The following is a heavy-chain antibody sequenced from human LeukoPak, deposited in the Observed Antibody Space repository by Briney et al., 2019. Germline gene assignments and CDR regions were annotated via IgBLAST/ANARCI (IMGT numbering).Heavy chain of an antibody. CDR3: ARARDFWSGYYLDP. J-gene: IGHJ5*02. D-gene: IGHD3-3*01. CDR1: GGSFSGYY. CDR2: IYHSGST. Sequence: SETLSLTCAVYGGSFSGYYWSWLRQPPGKGLEWIGYIYHSGSTYYNPSLKSRVTISVDRSKNQFSLKLSSVTAADTAVYYCARARDFWSGYYLDPWGQGTLVTVSS. V-gene: IGHV4-30-2*01.